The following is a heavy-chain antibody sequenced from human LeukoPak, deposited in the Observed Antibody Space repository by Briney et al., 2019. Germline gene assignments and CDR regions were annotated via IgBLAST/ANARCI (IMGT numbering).Heavy chain of an antibody. V-gene: IGHV4-59*08. D-gene: IGHD3-10*01. J-gene: IGHJ4*02. Sequence: SETLSLTCTISGGSVSDYYWSWIRQSPGKGLEWIGYIYHTGSTSYSPSLKSRVTISVDTSKNQFSLKLSSVTAADTAVYYCARRPGTMVRGVTPDYWGQGTLVTVSS. CDR3: ARRPGTMVRGVTPDY. CDR1: GGSVSDYY. CDR2: IYHTGST.